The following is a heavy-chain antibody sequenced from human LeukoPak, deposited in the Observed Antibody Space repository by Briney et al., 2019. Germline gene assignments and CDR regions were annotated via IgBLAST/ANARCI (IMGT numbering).Heavy chain of an antibody. CDR1: GFTFTDYW. D-gene: IGHD6-13*01. Sequence: GGSLRLSCEVSGFTFTDYWMNWVRQAPGKGPGWVASIRQDGSEKTYVDSVKGRFTISRGNTKNSLSLQLNGLRAEDTAVYYCARDGTAAGLYFDLWGQGTLVTVSS. J-gene: IGHJ4*01. V-gene: IGHV3-7*01. CDR3: ARDGTAAGLYFDL. CDR2: IRQDGSEK.